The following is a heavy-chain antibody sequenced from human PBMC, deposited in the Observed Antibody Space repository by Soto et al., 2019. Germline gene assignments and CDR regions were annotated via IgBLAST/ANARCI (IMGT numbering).Heavy chain of an antibody. V-gene: IGHV4-4*02. CDR1: GGSISSSNW. J-gene: IGHJ4*02. Sequence: QVQLQESGPELVKPSGTLSLTCAVSGGSISSSNWWSWVRQPPGKGLEWIGVIYHSGSTNYNPSLKRRVTRSVEKSKNQFSLALSSVTAAETADKYCARSSSSWCYFHYWGQGTLVTVSS. CDR3: ARSSSSWCYFHY. CDR2: IYHSGST. D-gene: IGHD6-13*01.